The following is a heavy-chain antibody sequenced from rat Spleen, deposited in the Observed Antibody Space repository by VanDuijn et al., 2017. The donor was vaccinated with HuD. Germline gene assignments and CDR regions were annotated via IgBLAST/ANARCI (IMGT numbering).Heavy chain of an antibody. Sequence: EVQLVESGGGLVQPGRSLKLSCAASGFTFSDYYMAWVRQAPKKGLEWVASISYEGSSTYYGDSVKGRFTISRDNAKSTLYLQMNSLRSEDTATYYCARQSDGSYYYPYYFDYWGQGVMVTVSS. D-gene: IGHD1-12*02. CDR2: ISYEGSST. CDR1: GFTFSDYY. J-gene: IGHJ2*01. V-gene: IGHV5-22*01. CDR3: ARQSDGSYYYPYYFDY.